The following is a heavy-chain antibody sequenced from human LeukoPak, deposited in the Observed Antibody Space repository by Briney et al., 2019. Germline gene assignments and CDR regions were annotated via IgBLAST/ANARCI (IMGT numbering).Heavy chain of an antibody. CDR2: ISYDGSNK. CDR3: AKGASRITEDCGGDCYPYYWYFDL. D-gene: IGHD2-21*02. CDR1: GFTFGKYW. J-gene: IGHJ2*01. Sequence: PGGSLRLSCVASGFTFGKYWMSWVRQAPGKGLEWVAVISYDGSNKYYADSVKGRFTISRDNSKNTLYLQMNSLRAEDTAVYYCAKGASRITEDCGGDCYPYYWYFDLWGRGTLVTVSS. V-gene: IGHV3-30*18.